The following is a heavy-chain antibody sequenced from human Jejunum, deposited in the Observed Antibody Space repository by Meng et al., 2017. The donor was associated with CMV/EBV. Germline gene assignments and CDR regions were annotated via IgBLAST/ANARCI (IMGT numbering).Heavy chain of an antibody. CDR1: FAISGSA. V-gene: IGHV3-73*01. J-gene: IGHJ4*02. CDR2: IRGKAHSYAT. CDR3: TRADSSNYGSLFDY. D-gene: IGHD4-11*01. Sequence: FAISGSAVHGVRQASGKGLGWVGRIRGKAHSYATAYAASVKGRFTISRDDSKNTAYLQMNSLKTEDTAVYYCTRADSSNYGSLFDYWGQGTLVTVSS.